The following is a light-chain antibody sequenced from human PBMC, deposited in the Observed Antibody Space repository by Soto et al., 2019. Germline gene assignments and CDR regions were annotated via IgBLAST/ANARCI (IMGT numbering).Light chain of an antibody. CDR1: QSISSW. Sequence: DIQMTQSPSTLSASVGDRVTITCRATQSISSWLAWYQQKPGKAPNLLIYKASSLESGVPSRFSGSGSGTECTLTISRLQPDDFATYYCQEYNSFPLPFGGGTKVEIK. CDR3: QEYNSFPLP. J-gene: IGKJ4*01. V-gene: IGKV1-5*03. CDR2: KAS.